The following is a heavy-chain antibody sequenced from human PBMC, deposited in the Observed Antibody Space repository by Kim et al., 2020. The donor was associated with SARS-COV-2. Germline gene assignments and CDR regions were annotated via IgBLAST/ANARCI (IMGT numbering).Heavy chain of an antibody. CDR1: GCSISSSSYY. D-gene: IGHD3-10*01. CDR3: ARHALRSITMVRGVIGYGMDV. J-gene: IGHJ6*02. Sequence: SETLSLTCTVSGCSISSSSYYWGWIRQPPGKGLEWIGSIYYSGSTYYNPSLKSRVTISVDTSKNQFSLKLSSVTAADTAVYYCARHALRSITMVRGVIGYGMDVWGQGTTVTVSS. V-gene: IGHV4-39*01. CDR2: IYYSGST.